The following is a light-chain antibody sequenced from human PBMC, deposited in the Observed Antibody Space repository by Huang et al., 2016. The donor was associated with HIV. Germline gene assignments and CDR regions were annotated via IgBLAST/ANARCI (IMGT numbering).Light chain of an antibody. V-gene: IGKV4-1*01. CDR3: QQYYYTPLT. CDR1: QSLFYRSHNNDY. CDR2: WAA. J-gene: IGKJ2*01. Sequence: DIVMTQSPDSPTVYRGERANINCKSSQSLFYRSHNNDYLAWYQQKPGQPPKLLIYWAATRESGFPDRFSGSGSGTDFTLTISSPQAEDVAIYYCQQYYYTPLTFGQGTKLEI.